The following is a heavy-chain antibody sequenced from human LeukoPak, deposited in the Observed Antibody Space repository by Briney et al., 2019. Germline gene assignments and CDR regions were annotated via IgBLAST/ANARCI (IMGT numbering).Heavy chain of an antibody. D-gene: IGHD3-9*01. V-gene: IGHV1-2*02. Sequence: ASVKVSCKASGYTFTGYLVHWVRQAPGQGLEWLGWINPNSGGTNYAQKFQGRVSMTRDTSIGTAYMELRSLRSDDTAVYYCARMSSYDILTGYFTGFDPWGQGTLVTVSS. CDR2: INPNSGGT. J-gene: IGHJ5*02. CDR1: GYTFTGYL. CDR3: ARMSSYDILTGYFTGFDP.